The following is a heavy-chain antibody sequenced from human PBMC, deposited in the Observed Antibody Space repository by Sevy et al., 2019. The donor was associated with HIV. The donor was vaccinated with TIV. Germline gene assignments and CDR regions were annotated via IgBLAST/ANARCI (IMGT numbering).Heavy chain of an antibody. D-gene: IGHD4-17*01. Sequence: SETLSLTCTVSGGSISSSYWSWIQQPPGKGLEWIGYIYYSGSTNYNPSLNSRVTISVDTSKNQLSLNLSSVTAADTAVYYCATGADYGDYVKWGRGTLVTVSS. J-gene: IGHJ4*02. CDR2: IYYSGST. CDR3: ATGADYGDYVK. V-gene: IGHV4-59*01. CDR1: GGSISSSY.